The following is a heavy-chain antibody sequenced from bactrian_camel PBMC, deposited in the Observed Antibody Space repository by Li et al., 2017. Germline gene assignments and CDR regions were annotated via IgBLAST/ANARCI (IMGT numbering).Heavy chain of an antibody. V-gene: IGHV3S31*01. D-gene: IGHD1*01. CDR2: INRGGART. Sequence: VQLVESGGGLVQPGGSLRLSCAASGFAFSTSAMIWVRQAPGKGLEWVSAINRGGARTYYADSVKGRFTISRDSAKNTLYLQMNSLKSEDTGLYYCVNPRCNGDSCWFGYWSQGTQVTVS. CDR1: GFAFSTSA. CDR3: VNPRCNGDSCWFGY. J-gene: IGHJ4*01.